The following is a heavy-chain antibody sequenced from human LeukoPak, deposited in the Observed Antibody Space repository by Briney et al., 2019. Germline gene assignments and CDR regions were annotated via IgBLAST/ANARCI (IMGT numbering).Heavy chain of an antibody. CDR2: ITGSGGST. Sequence: TGGSLRLPCAASGFTFSSYAMSWVRQAPGKGLEWVSAITGSGGSTYYADSVKGRFTISRDNSKNTLYVQMNSLRAEDTAVYHCATERNWVFDYWGQGTLVTVSS. CDR1: GFTFSSYA. CDR3: ATERNWVFDY. V-gene: IGHV3-23*01. D-gene: IGHD7-27*01. J-gene: IGHJ4*02.